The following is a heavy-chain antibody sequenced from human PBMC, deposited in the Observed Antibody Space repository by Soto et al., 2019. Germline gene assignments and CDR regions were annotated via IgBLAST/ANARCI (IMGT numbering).Heavy chain of an antibody. J-gene: IGHJ6*02. D-gene: IGHD2-15*01. CDR1: GFTFSSYS. CDR2: ISYDGNNK. Sequence: PGVSLRLSFAASGFTFSSYSMYWVRQAPGKGLEWVAVISYDGNNKYYADSVKGRFTISRDNSKNTLYLQMNSLRAEDTAVYYCARAGCDGGSCYTLVGLRYGMDVWGQGTTVTVSS. CDR3: ARAGCDGGSCYTLVGLRYGMDV. V-gene: IGHV3-30-3*01.